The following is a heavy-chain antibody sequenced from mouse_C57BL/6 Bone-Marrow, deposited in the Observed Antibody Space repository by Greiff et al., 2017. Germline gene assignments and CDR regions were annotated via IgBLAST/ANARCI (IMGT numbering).Heavy chain of an antibody. D-gene: IGHD1-1*01. CDR3: ASYYYGSSYEDY. CDR2: ISSGSSTI. J-gene: IGHJ2*01. V-gene: IGHV5-17*01. Sequence: EVMLVESGGGLVKPGGSLKLSCAASGFTFSDYGMHWVRQAPEKGLEWVAYISSGSSTIYYADTVKGRFTISRDNAKNTLFLQMTRLRSEDTAMYYCASYYYGSSYEDYWGQGTTLTVSS. CDR1: GFTFSDYG.